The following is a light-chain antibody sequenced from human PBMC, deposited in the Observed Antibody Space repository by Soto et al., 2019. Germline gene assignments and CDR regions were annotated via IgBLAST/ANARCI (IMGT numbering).Light chain of an antibody. CDR2: TAS. Sequence: DIQMTQSPSSLSASLGDRVTITCRASQGISNYLAWYQQKPGKVPKLLIYTASTLQSGVPSRFSGSGSGTDFTLTISCLQSEDFATYYCQQYYSYPAITFGQGTRLEIK. J-gene: IGKJ5*01. V-gene: IGKV1-16*01. CDR3: QQYYSYPAIT. CDR1: QGISNY.